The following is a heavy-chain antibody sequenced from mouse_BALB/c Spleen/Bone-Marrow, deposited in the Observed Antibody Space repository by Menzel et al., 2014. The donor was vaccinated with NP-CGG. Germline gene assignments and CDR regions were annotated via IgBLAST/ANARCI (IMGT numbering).Heavy chain of an antibody. CDR2: IFPGIGTT. J-gene: IGHJ2*01. D-gene: IGHD2-1*01. CDR1: GYTFTNYW. CDR3: ARGGNYSY. Sequence: QVQLQQSGAELVKPGASVKLSCKTSGYTFTNYWIRWVKQRPGQGLGWIGEIFPGIGTTYYNEKFKGKATLTIDTSSSTAYMQLSSLTSEDSAVYFCARGGNYSYWGQGNTLTVSS. V-gene: IGHV1S132*01.